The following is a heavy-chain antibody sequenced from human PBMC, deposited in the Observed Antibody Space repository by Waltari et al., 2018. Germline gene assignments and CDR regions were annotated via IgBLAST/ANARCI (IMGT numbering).Heavy chain of an antibody. V-gene: IGHV1-18*01. CDR2: ISAYNGNT. CDR1: GYTFTNYG. D-gene: IGHD3-10*01. CDR3: AREGDGSGRRGWFDP. Sequence: QVQLVQSGAEVKKPAAAVKVSCKASGYTFTNYGITWLGQAPGKGLEWMGWISAYNGNTNYAQILQGRVTMTTDTSTNTAYMELRSLRSDDTAVYYCAREGDGSGRRGWFDPWGQGTLVTVSS. J-gene: IGHJ5*02.